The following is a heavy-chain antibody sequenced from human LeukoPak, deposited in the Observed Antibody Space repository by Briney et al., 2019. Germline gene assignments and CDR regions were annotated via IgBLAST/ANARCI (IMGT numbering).Heavy chain of an antibody. Sequence: ASVKVSCKASGYTFNSYAMHWVRQAPGQRLEWMGWINACNGNTKYSQRFQGRVTITRDTSASTAYMELSSLRSEDTAVYYCAILPTVAGYYYYYGMDVWGQGTTVTVSS. J-gene: IGHJ6*02. V-gene: IGHV1-3*01. D-gene: IGHD6-19*01. CDR2: INACNGNT. CDR3: AILPTVAGYYYYYGMDV. CDR1: GYTFNSYA.